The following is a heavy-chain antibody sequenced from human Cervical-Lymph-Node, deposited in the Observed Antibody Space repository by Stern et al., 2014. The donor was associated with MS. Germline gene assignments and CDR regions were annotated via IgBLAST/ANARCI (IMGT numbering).Heavy chain of an antibody. Sequence: MQLVESWPEVKKPGNSVKVSCKASGITFSHSDIQWLRQARGQRPEWKGRVDGFKCDVNFEPRFQGRVTITSDMSTSTVYMELRSLRSEDTAIYYCASERYTYYDDQRPPGGFDPWGQGTLVTVSS. CDR2: VDGFKCDV. CDR3: ASERYTYYDDQRPPGGFDP. CDR1: GITFSHSD. J-gene: IGHJ5*02. D-gene: IGHD3-3*01. V-gene: IGHV1-58*02.